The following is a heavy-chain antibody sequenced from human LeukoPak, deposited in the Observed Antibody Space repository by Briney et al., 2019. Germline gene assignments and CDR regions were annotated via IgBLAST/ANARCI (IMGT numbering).Heavy chain of an antibody. Sequence: SETLSLTCTVSGGSISSGSYYWSWIRQPAGKGLEWIGRIYTSGSTNYNPSLKSRVTISVDTSKNQFSLKLSSVTAADTAVYXXAXXRYXGGYTPDYYYYYMDVWGKGTTVTISS. V-gene: IGHV4-61*02. CDR1: GGSISSGSYY. CDR2: IYTSGST. D-gene: IGHD3-22*01. CDR3: AXXRYXGGYTPDYYYYYMDV. J-gene: IGHJ6*03.